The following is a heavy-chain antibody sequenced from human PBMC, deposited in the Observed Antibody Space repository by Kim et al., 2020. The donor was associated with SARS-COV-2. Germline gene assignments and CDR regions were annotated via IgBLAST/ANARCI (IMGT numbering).Heavy chain of an antibody. V-gene: IGHV3-72*01. D-gene: IGHD2-2*01. Sequence: GGSLRLSCTASGLIFSDHYIDWVRQAPGKGLEWVGRMRNKANSYTTEYAASVKGRFTLSRDDSQDSVYLQMNSLKTEDTAVYYCARDLQTVPASYWGQGTLVTVSS. CDR3: ARDLQTVPASY. J-gene: IGHJ4*02. CDR1: GLIFSDHY. CDR2: MRNKANSYTT.